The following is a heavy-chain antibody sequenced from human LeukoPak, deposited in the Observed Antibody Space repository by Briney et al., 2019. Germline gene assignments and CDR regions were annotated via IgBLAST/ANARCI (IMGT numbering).Heavy chain of an antibody. D-gene: IGHD1-20*01. J-gene: IGHJ4*02. CDR2: MRFDGSLK. CDR3: ARGNWNDLGLYTGYQFDY. CDR1: GFTIGSYG. V-gene: IGHV3-30*02. Sequence: PGGSLRLSCAVSGFTIGSYGMHWARQAPGKGLEWVAFMRFDGSLKHYADSVKGRFTISRDNSKNTLYLQLNSLRAEDTAVYYCARGNWNDLGLYTGYQFDYWGQGTLVTVSS.